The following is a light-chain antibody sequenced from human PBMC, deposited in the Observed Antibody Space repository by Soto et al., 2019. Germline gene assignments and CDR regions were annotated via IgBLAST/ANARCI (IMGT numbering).Light chain of an antibody. CDR2: GTY. V-gene: IGKV3-20*01. CDR3: QQYGNSIT. J-gene: IGKJ4*01. CDR1: QSVRSSY. Sequence: EIVLTQSPGIVSLSPGERATLSCRASQSVRSSYLAWYQQKFGQAPRLLIYGTYIRAAGILDRFSGSGSGTDFTLTISRLEPEDFALYYCQQYGNSITFGGGTKVEIK.